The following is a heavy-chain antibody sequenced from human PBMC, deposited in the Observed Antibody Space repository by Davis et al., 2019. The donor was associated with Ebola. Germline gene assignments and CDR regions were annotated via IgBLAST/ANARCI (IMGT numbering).Heavy chain of an antibody. D-gene: IGHD3-3*01. CDR3: ARHDFHNSGYPFDY. Sequence: SETLSLTCTVSGVSTSSSSDYCGWIRQPPGTGLECIGIIASGGSTSYNPSLKSRLTISVDTSRHQFSLILSSVTAADRAVYYCARHDFHNSGYPFDYWGQGTLVTVSS. J-gene: IGHJ4*02. V-gene: IGHV4-39*01. CDR2: IASGGST. CDR1: GVSTSSSSDY.